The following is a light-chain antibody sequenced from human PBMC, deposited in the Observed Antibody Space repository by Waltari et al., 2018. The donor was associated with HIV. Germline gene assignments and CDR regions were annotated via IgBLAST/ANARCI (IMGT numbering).Light chain of an antibody. CDR3: QSAHNSDVI. J-gene: IGLJ2*01. CDR2: QDT. V-gene: IGLV3-25*03. CDR1: ALPTNS. Sequence: SYELTQTPSVSVPPGQTAKIMCSGAALPTNSVYWYQQKAGQAPVMIIFQDTKRPSDIPARFSASSAGTTATLTISGVQAEDEADYFCQSAHNSDVIFGGGTKLTVL.